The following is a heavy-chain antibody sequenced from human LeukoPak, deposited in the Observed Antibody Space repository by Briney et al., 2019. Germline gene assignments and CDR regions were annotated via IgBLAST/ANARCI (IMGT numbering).Heavy chain of an antibody. CDR1: GGSISSSNW. J-gene: IGHJ5*02. Sequence: SGTLSLTCAVSGGSISSSNWWSWVRQPPGKGLEWIGEIYHSGSTNYNPSLKSRGTISVDKSKNKFSLKLSSVTAADTAVYYCAREARTSMGFGEGWFDTWGQGTLVTVSS. D-gene: IGHD3-10*01. CDR2: IYHSGST. CDR3: AREARTSMGFGEGWFDT. V-gene: IGHV4-4*02.